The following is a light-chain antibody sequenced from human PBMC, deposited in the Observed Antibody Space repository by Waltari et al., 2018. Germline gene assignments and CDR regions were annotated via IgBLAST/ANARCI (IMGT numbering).Light chain of an antibody. CDR2: KAS. Sequence: DIQMTQSPSTLSASVGDRVTITCRASQSISSWLAWYQQKPGKVPKLLIHKASSLASGVPSRFSGSGSGTEFTLTISSLQPDDFATYYCQQYNSYSGTFGQGIKVEIK. V-gene: IGKV1-5*03. CDR3: QQYNSYSGT. J-gene: IGKJ2*01. CDR1: QSISSW.